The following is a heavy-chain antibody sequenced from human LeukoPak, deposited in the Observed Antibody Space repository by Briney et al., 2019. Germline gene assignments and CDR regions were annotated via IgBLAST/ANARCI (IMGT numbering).Heavy chain of an antibody. V-gene: IGHV3-7*03. CDR3: ARYSGSSTNFDY. CDR2: IKQDGSEK. D-gene: IGHD1-26*01. Sequence: PGGSLRLSCAASGFTFSSYWMSWVRQAPGKGLEWVANIKQDGSEKYYVDAVRGRFTISRDNTKNSLSLQMISLRAEDTAVYYCARYSGSSTNFDYWGQGTLVTVSS. J-gene: IGHJ4*02. CDR1: GFTFSSYW.